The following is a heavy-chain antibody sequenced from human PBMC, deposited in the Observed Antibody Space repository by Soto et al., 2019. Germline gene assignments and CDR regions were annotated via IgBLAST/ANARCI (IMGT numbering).Heavy chain of an antibody. CDR1: GFTFSSYG. D-gene: IGHD3-3*02. CDR3: ARNLLDSTQNWFDP. J-gene: IGHJ5*02. CDR2: IWYDGSNK. V-gene: IGHV3-33*01. Sequence: PGGSLRLSCAASGFTFSSYGMHWVRQAPGKGLEWVAVIWYDGSNKYYADSVKGRFTISRDNSKNTLYLQMNSLRAEDTAVYYCARNLLDSTQNWFDPWGQGILVTVSS.